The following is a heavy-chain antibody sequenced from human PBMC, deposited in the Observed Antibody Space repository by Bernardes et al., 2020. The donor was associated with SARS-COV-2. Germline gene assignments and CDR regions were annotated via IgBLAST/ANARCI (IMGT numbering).Heavy chain of an antibody. D-gene: IGHD3-16*01. J-gene: IGHJ3*02. CDR3: AISWGSGAFDM. Sequence: ASVKVSCRASGYTFTKYPIHWVRQAPGQRLECMGWINADNGDTKYSQKFQGRVSITRDTSASTAYMELSSLRSEDTAVYYCAISWGSGAFDMWGQGTTVTVSS. V-gene: IGHV1-3*01. CDR1: GYTFTKYP. CDR2: INADNGDT.